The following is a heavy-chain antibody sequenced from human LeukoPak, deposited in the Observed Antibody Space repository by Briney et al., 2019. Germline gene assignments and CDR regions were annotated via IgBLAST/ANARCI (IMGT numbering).Heavy chain of an antibody. CDR1: GGSISSSSYY. Sequence: NPSETLSLTCTVSGGSISSSSYYWGWIRQPPGKGLEWIGSIYYSGSTYYTPSLKSRVTISVDTSKNQFSLKLSSVTAADTAVYYCASYSMFLLYGMDVWGQGTTVTVSS. J-gene: IGHJ6*02. CDR2: IYYSGST. V-gene: IGHV4-39*01. CDR3: ASYSMFLLYGMDV. D-gene: IGHD2-21*01.